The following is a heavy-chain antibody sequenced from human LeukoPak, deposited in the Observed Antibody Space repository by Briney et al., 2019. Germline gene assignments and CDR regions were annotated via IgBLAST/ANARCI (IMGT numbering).Heavy chain of an antibody. J-gene: IGHJ6*02. CDR3: ARVDTPAGRGYYGMDV. CDR2: INPNRGGA. V-gene: IGHV1-2*02. Sequence: ASVKVSCKASGYTFTGYYMHWVRQAPGQGLEGMGWINPNRGGANYAQKFQGRVTMTSDTSISTAYMALSRLGSGDTAVYYCARVDTPAGRGYYGMDVWGQGTTVTVSS. D-gene: IGHD6-13*01. CDR1: GYTFTGYY.